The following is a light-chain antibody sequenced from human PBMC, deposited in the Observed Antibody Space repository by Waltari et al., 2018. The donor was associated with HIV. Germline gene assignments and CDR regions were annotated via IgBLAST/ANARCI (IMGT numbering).Light chain of an antibody. CDR2: SXX. CDR1: SSNIGSNT. CDR3: AAWDDSLXGWV. V-gene: IGLV1-44*01. Sequence: QSVLXQXPSASGXXGQXVTISXSGSSSNIGSNTVSWYQQLPGTAPKXLIYSXXXRPSGVPDRFSXSXSXTSASLAISGLQSEDEADYYCAAWDDSLXGWVFGGGTKLTVL. J-gene: IGLJ3*02.